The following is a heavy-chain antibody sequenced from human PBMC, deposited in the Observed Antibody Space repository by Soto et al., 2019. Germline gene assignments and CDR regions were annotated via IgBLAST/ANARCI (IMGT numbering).Heavy chain of an antibody. CDR3: ARVKGGGSYRTFDY. Sequence: GESLKISCAASGFTFSSYWMSWVRQAPGKGLEWVANIKQDGSEKYYVDSVKGRFTISIDNAKNSLYLQMNSLTADDTAVYYCARVKGGGSYRTFDYWGQGTLVTVSS. V-gene: IGHV3-7*01. J-gene: IGHJ4*02. CDR2: IKQDGSEK. D-gene: IGHD1-26*01. CDR1: GFTFSSYW.